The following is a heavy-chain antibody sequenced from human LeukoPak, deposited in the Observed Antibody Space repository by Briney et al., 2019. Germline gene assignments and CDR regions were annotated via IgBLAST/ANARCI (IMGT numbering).Heavy chain of an antibody. CDR2: IHYTGTT. Sequence: SETLSLTCAVSGGSVSSSPYYWSWIRQPPGKGLEWIGYIHYTGTTNYNPSLKSRVTISVDTSKNQFSLMLSSVTAADTAVYYCTRHLTPDVWGQGTTVTVSS. CDR1: GGSVSSSPYY. V-gene: IGHV4-61*01. CDR3: TRHLTPDV. D-gene: IGHD2-15*01. J-gene: IGHJ6*02.